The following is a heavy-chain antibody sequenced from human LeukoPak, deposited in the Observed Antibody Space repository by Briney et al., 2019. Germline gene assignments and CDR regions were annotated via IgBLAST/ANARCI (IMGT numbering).Heavy chain of an antibody. V-gene: IGHV3-23*01. CDR3: AKVLYSSSLHRGVDY. J-gene: IGHJ4*02. Sequence: GGSLRLSCAASGFTFSSYAMSWVRQAPGKGLEWVSAISGSGGSTYYADSVKGRFTISRDNSKNTLYLQMNSLRAEDTAVYYCAKVLYSSSLHRGVDYWGQGTLVTVSS. CDR1: GFTFSSYA. D-gene: IGHD6-13*01. CDR2: ISGSGGST.